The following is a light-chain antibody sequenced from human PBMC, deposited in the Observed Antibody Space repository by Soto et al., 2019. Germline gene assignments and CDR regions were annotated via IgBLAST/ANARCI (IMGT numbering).Light chain of an antibody. Sequence: DIVLTQSPGTLSLSPGERATLSCRASQSVSSSYLAWYQQKPGQAPRLLIYGASSRATGIPDRFSGSGSGTDFTLSISSLEPEDFAIYYCQQRNRWPLTFGQGTRLEIK. J-gene: IGKJ5*01. CDR1: QSVSSSY. V-gene: IGKV3D-20*02. CDR3: QQRNRWPLT. CDR2: GAS.